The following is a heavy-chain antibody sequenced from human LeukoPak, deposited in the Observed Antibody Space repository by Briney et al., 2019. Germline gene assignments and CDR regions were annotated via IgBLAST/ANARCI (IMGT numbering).Heavy chain of an antibody. V-gene: IGHV3-30-3*01. CDR3: AREGRSSGWRYWFDP. J-gene: IGHJ5*02. CDR1: GFTFSSYA. Sequence: GRSLRLSCAASGFTFSSYAMHWVRQAPGKGLEWVAVISYDGSNKYYADSVKGRFTISRDNSKNTLYLQMNSLRAEDTAVYYWAREGRSSGWRYWFDPWGQGTLVTVSS. D-gene: IGHD6-19*01. CDR2: ISYDGSNK.